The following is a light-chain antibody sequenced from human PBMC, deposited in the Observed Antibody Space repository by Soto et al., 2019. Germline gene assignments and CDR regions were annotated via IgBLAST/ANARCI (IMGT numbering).Light chain of an antibody. CDR2: EHD. CDR1: RGNIANNY. V-gene: IGLV6-57*03. Sequence: NFMLTQPHSVSESPGKTVTISCTRSRGNIANNYVQWYQLRPGSAPTTVIYEHDQRPSGVPDRFSGSIDISSNSASLTISGLKTEDEADYYCQSSDSSNHWVFGGGTKLTVL. CDR3: QSSDSSNHWV. J-gene: IGLJ3*02.